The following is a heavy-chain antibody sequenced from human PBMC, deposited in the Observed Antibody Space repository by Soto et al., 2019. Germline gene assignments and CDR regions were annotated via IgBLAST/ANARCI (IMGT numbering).Heavy chain of an antibody. CDR1: GGSFSDYY. CDR3: ARVRRIRSYWYFDL. V-gene: IGHV4-34*01. D-gene: IGHD3-10*01. J-gene: IGHJ2*01. Sequence: QVQLQQWGAGLLKPSETLSLTCAVYGGSFSDYYWSWIRQPPGKGLEWIGEIHHSGDTNYNPSLKSRVAISVDPSKNQFSLKLSSVTAADTAVYYSARVRRIRSYWYFDLWGRGTLVTVSS. CDR2: IHHSGDT.